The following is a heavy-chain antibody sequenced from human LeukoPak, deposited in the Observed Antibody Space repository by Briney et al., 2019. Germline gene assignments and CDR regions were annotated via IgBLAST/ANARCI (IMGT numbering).Heavy chain of an antibody. D-gene: IGHD4-17*01. Sequence: SETLSPTCTVSGYSTSSGYDWGWIRQPPGKGLEGIGSIYHSGSTYYNPSLERLLTIAVDPSTNPFSLKLRSVTAADTGVYYCAGSRVTTSFRAFDIWGQGTMVTVSS. J-gene: IGHJ3*02. V-gene: IGHV4-38-2*02. CDR3: AGSRVTTSFRAFDI. CDR2: IYHSGST. CDR1: GYSTSSGYD.